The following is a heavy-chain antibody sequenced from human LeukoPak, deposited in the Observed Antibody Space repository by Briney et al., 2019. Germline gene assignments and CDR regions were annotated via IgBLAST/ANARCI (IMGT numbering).Heavy chain of an antibody. CDR1: GGSISSYY. CDR2: IYTSGNT. Sequence: PSETLSLTCTVSGGSISSYYWSWIRQPAGKGLEWIGRIYTSGNTNYNPSLKSRVTMSVDTSKNQFSLKLSSVTAADTAVYYCARLRPGYYDSSGYWGGPLDYWGQGTLVTVSS. D-gene: IGHD3-22*01. V-gene: IGHV4-4*07. CDR3: ARLRPGYYDSSGYWGGPLDY. J-gene: IGHJ4*02.